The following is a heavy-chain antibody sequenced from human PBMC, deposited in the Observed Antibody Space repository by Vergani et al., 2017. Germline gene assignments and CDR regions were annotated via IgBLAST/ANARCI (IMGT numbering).Heavy chain of an antibody. Sequence: EVQLVESGGGLVQPGGSLRLSCAASGFTFSSYWMHWVRQAPGKGLVWVSRINSDGSITTYADSVKGRFAISRDNAKNTLYLQMDSLRAEDTAVYYCAXDRWDLVEGVYYYYGMDVWGQGTTVTVSS. CDR3: AXDRWDLVEGVYYYYGMDV. V-gene: IGHV3-74*01. CDR2: INSDGSIT. D-gene: IGHD1-26*01. J-gene: IGHJ6*02. CDR1: GFTFSSYW.